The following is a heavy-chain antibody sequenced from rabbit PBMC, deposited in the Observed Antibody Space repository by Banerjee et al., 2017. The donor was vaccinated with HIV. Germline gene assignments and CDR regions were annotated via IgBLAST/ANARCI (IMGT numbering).Heavy chain of an antibody. CDR2: ISTGDGST. J-gene: IGHJ6*01. CDR1: GFSFSSAYD. Sequence: QEQLEESGGGLVQPGGSLTLSCKASGFSFSSAYDMCWVRQAPGKGLEWIGYISTGDGSTWYASWAKGRFTISKTSTTVTLQMTSLTAADTATYFCARGIDIGTHLDLWGPGTLVTVS. V-gene: IGHV1S45*01. CDR3: ARGIDIGTHLDL.